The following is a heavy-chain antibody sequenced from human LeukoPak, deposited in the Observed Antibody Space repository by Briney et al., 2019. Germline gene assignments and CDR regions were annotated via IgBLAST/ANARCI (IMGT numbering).Heavy chain of an antibody. J-gene: IGHJ4*02. V-gene: IGHV3-48*03. CDR3: ARDPPYSGHYFDY. CDR1: GFPFSSYA. D-gene: IGHD1-26*01. CDR2: ISSTGTNI. Sequence: PGGSLRLSCSASGFPFSSYALAWVRQAPGKGLEWLSYISSTGTNIYYADSVKGRFTISRDNAKNSLYLQTNSLGAEDTALYYCARDPPYSGHYFDYWGQGTLVTVAS.